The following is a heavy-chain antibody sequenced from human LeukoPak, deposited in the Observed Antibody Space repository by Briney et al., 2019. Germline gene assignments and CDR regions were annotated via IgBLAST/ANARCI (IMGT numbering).Heavy chain of an antibody. CDR3: ARDGSYSTNDY. V-gene: IGHV3-21*01. CDR1: GFTFSRYT. CDR2: ISSSSSSI. D-gene: IGHD1-26*01. J-gene: IGHJ4*02. Sequence: GGSLRLSCAPSGFTFSRYTMTWVRQAPGKGLKWVSSISSSSSSIYYADSVKGRFIISRDNAKNSLYLQMNSLRAEGTAVYYCARDGSYSTNDYWGQGTLVTVSS.